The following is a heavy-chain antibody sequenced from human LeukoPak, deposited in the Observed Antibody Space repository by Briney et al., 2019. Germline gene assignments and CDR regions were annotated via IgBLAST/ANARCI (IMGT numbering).Heavy chain of an antibody. CDR1: GYTFTSYG. CDR3: ARVRRYYDYALPLLY. D-gene: IGHD3-16*01. CDR2: ISAYNGNT. V-gene: IGHV1-18*04. Sequence: ASVKVSCKASGYTFTSYGISWVRQAPGQGLEWMGWISAYNGNTNYAQKLQGRVTMTTDTSTSTAYMELRSLRSDDTAVYYCARVRRYYDYALPLLYWGQGTLVTVSS. J-gene: IGHJ4*02.